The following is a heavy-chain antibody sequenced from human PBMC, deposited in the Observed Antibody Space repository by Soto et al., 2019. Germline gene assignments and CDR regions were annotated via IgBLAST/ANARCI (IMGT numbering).Heavy chain of an antibody. J-gene: IGHJ3*02. Sequence: QVQLVQSGAEVKKPGSSVKVSCKDSGGTFNTYSMFWVRQAPGQGLEWMGRIIPMLGVRKYSQRYQDRATIPRDKSNATVHMELSSLRSEYTALYYGTIGSWSGEVLDIWGQGTMVTVSS. CDR1: GGTFNTYS. V-gene: IGHV1-69*02. D-gene: IGHD2-21*01. CDR3: TIGSWSGEVLDI. CDR2: IIPMLGVR.